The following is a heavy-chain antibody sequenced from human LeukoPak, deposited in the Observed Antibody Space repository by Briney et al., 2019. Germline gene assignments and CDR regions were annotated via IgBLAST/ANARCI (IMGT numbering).Heavy chain of an antibody. D-gene: IGHD6-19*01. CDR3: ARDNPPQYNSGWFAY. Sequence: PSETLSLTCAVSGGSISSSNWWSWVRQPPGKGLEWIGEIYHSGSTNANPSLKSRVTMSVDTSENQFSLKLSSVTAADTAVYYCARDNPPQYNSGWFAYWGQGTLVTVSS. J-gene: IGHJ4*02. V-gene: IGHV4-4*02. CDR2: IYHSGST. CDR1: GGSISSSNW.